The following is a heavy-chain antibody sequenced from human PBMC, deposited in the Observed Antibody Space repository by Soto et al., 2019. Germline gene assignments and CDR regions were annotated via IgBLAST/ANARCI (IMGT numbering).Heavy chain of an antibody. V-gene: IGHV3-48*01. D-gene: IGHD5-12*01. CDR1: GFTFSSYS. Sequence: EVQLVESGGGLVQPGGSLRLSCAASGFTFSSYSMNWVRQAPGKGLEWVSYISSSSSTIYYADSVKGRFTISRDNDXXSXDXXKNSLRAEDTAVYYCARDMVDGWLRHYYYYYGMDVWGQGPTVTVSS. CDR2: ISSSSSTI. CDR3: ARDMVDGWLRHYYYYYGMDV. J-gene: IGHJ6*02.